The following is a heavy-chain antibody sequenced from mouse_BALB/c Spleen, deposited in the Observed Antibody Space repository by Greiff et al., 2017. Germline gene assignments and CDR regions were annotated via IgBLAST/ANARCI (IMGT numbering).Heavy chain of an antibody. CDR1: GFTFSSFG. CDR2: ISSGSSTI. V-gene: IGHV5-17*02. Sequence: EVKVVESGGGLVQPGGSRKLSCAASGFTFSSFGMHWVRQAPEKGLEWVAYISSGSSTIYYADTVKGRFTISRDNPKNTLFLQMTSLRSEDTAMYYCARYFLYYAMDYWGQGTSVTVSS. J-gene: IGHJ4*01. CDR3: ARYFLYYAMDY.